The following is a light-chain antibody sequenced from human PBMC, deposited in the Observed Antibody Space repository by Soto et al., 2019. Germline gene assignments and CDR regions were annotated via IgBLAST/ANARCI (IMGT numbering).Light chain of an antibody. CDR2: XXX. V-gene: IGLV2-11*01. CDR1: SSDVGGYYY. CDR3: CSYAGTYTYV. Sequence: QSALTQPRSVSGSPGQSVTISCTGTSSDVGGYYYVSWYQQHPGKAPKLMIXXXXXXXXXXXXXXXXSKSGNTASLTISGLQAXXXXXYYCCSYAGTYTYVFGTGTKLTVL. J-gene: IGLJ1*01.